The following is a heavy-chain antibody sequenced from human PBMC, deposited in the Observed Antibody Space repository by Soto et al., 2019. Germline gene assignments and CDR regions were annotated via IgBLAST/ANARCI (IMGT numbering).Heavy chain of an antibody. V-gene: IGHV4-31*03. Sequence: SETLSLTCTVSGGSISSGGYYWSWIRQHPGKGLEWIGYIYYSGSTYYNPSLKSRVTISVDTSKNQFSLKLSSVTAADTAVYYCARAELRDIVVVVAASFNINWFDPWGQGTLVTVSS. CDR2: IYYSGST. CDR3: ARAELRDIVVVVAASFNINWFDP. J-gene: IGHJ5*02. D-gene: IGHD2-15*01. CDR1: GGSISSGGYY.